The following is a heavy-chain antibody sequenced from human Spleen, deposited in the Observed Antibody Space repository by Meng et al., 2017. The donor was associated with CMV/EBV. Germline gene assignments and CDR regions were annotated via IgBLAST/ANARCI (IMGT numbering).Heavy chain of an antibody. V-gene: IGHV3-74*01. D-gene: IGHD5-18*01. CDR1: GFPFSSSW. CDR2: INSDGSST. Sequence: ASGFPFSSSWMHWVRQAPGKGLVWVSRINSDGSSTSYADSVKGRFTISRDNAKNTLYLQMNSLRAEDTAVYYCARVVGERIQLGFYYWGQGTLVTVSS. J-gene: IGHJ4*02. CDR3: ARVVGERIQLGFYY.